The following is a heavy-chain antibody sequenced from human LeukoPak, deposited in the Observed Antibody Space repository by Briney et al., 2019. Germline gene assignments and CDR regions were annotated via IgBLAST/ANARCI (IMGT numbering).Heavy chain of an antibody. CDR3: AKDGNWARFED. CDR2: ITSRSTT. J-gene: IGHJ4*02. Sequence: PGGSLRLSCAASGFSFSTYNMNWVRQAPGKGLEWVSGITSRSTTYYADSVKGRFTISRDNSKNMVWLQINSPTAEDTATYYCAKDGNWARFEDWGQGTLVTVSS. D-gene: IGHD7-27*01. V-gene: IGHV3-23*01. CDR1: GFSFSTYN.